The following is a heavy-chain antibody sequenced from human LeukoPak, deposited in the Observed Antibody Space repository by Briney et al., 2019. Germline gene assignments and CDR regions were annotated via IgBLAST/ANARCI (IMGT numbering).Heavy chain of an antibody. Sequence: SETLSLTCTVSGGSISSYYWSWIRQPPGKGLEWIGYIYYSGSTNYNPSLKSRVTISVDTSKSQFSLKLSSVTAADTAVYYCARVVYSSGSYVGYKRQGSRVPVSS. D-gene: IGHD6-19*01. CDR2: IYYSGST. J-gene: IGHJ4*02. CDR3: ARVVYSSGSYVGY. V-gene: IGHV4-59*12. CDR1: GGSISSYY.